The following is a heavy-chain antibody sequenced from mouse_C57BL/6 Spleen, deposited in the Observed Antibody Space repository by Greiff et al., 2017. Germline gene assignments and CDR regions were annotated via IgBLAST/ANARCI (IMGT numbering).Heavy chain of an antibody. Sequence: EVQLQESGPGLVKPSQSLSLTCSVTGYSITSGYFRNWIRQPPGNKLEWVGFISYDGSNNYNPTFKNRITFTRDTSKNQFYLKLISVTTEDTATYYCSSPYGSSPFYAMDYWGQGTSVTVSS. CDR1: GYSITSGYF. CDR2: ISYDGSN. J-gene: IGHJ4*01. CDR3: SSPYGSSPFYAMDY. V-gene: IGHV3-6*01. D-gene: IGHD1-1*01.